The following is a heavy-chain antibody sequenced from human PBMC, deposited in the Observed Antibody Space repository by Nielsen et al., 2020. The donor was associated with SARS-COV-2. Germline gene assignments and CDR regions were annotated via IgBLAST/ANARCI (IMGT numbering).Heavy chain of an antibody. D-gene: IGHD3-22*01. CDR1: GFTFSSYG. Sequence: GGSLRLSCAASGFTFSSYGMHWVCQAPGKGLEWVAVISYDGSNKYYADSVKGRFTISRDNSKNTLYLQMNSLRAEDTAVYYCARSVYYDSSAHYSFFDYWGQGTLVTVSS. CDR3: ARSVYYDSSAHYSFFDY. CDR2: ISYDGSNK. V-gene: IGHV3-30*03. J-gene: IGHJ4*02.